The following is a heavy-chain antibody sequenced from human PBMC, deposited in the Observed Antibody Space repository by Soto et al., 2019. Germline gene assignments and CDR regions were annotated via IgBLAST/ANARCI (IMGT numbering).Heavy chain of an antibody. V-gene: IGHV4-59*01. CDR2: IYNSGSA. CDR3: APAGEVYCGGGGCYSIAFAI. Sequence: QVQLQESGPGLVKPSETLSLTCIASGGSISSFYWSWLRQPPGKGLEWIGYIYNSGSANYNPALNRRVTISADTSKNQFSLILTSVTAADTAVYYCAPAGEVYCGGGGCYSIAFAIWGQGTTVTVSS. D-gene: IGHD2-15*01. CDR1: GGSISSFY. J-gene: IGHJ3*02.